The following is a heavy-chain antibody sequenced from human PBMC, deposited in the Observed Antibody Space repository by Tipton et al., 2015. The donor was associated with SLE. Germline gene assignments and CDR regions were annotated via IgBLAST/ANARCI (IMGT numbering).Heavy chain of an antibody. Sequence: SLRLSCAASGFTFDDYAMHWVRQAPGKGLEWVSGISWNSGSIGYADSVKGRFTISRDNSKNTLYLQMNSLRAEDTAVYYCAKGSGTLDFDFWGQGTLVTVSS. CDR2: ISWNSGSI. D-gene: IGHD6-13*01. CDR3: AKGSGTLDFDF. CDR1: GFTFDDYA. J-gene: IGHJ4*02. V-gene: IGHV3-9*01.